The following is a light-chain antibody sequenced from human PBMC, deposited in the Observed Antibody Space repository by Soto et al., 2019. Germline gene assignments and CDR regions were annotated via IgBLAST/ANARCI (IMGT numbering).Light chain of an antibody. J-gene: IGKJ5*01. CDR2: DAS. CDR1: QSVSSTY. Sequence: EVVLTQSPGTLSLSPGERATLSRRASQSVSSTYLAWYQHKPGQAPRLLIYDASNRATGIPARFSGSGSGTDFTLTISSLEPEDFAVYYCQQRSNGGITFGQGTRLEIK. CDR3: QQRSNGGIT. V-gene: IGKV3-11*01.